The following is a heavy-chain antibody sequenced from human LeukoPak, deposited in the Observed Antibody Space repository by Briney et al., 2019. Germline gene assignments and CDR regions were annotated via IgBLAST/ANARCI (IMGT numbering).Heavy chain of an antibody. D-gene: IGHD3-22*01. Sequence: GASVKVSCKTSGYTFTGYYIHWVRQAPGQGLEWMGWSNPNSGGTKYAQKFQGRVTMTWDTSISTAYMELSRLRSDDTAVYYCARGFYFDTSGLLMHWGQGTLVTVSS. CDR3: ARGFYFDTSGLLMH. J-gene: IGHJ4*02. CDR1: GYTFTGYY. V-gene: IGHV1-2*02. CDR2: SNPNSGGT.